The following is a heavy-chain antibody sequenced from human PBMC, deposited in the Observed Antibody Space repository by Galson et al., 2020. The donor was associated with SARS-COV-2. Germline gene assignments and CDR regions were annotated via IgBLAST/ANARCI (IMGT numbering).Heavy chain of an antibody. CDR3: ARETQNYDFWSDHYGMYV. CDR1: GFTFSSYG. CDR2: IWYDGSNK. J-gene: IGHJ6*02. V-gene: IGHV3-33*01. D-gene: IGHD3-3*01. Sequence: GGSLRLSCAASGFTFSSYGMHWVRQAPGKGLEWVAVIWYDGSNKYYADSVKGRFTISRDNSKNTLYLQMNSLRAEDTAVYYCARETQNYDFWSDHYGMYVGGQGSTVTVSS.